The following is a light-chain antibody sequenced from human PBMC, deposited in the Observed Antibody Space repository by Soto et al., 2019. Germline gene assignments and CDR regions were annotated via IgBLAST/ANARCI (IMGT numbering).Light chain of an antibody. Sequence: AIRMTQSPSSLSASTGDRVTITCRASQGISSYLAWYQQKPGKAPKLLIYAASTLQSGVPSRFSGSGSGTDFTLTISCLKSEDFAIYYCQQYYSYPRTFGQGTKLEIK. CDR2: AAS. CDR1: QGISSY. CDR3: QQYYSYPRT. V-gene: IGKV1-8*01. J-gene: IGKJ2*01.